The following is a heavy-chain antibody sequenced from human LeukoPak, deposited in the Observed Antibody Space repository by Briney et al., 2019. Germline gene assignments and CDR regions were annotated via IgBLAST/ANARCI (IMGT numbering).Heavy chain of an antibody. Sequence: QAGGSLRLSCAASGFTFSSYAMTWVRQAPGKGLEWVSGISGGGGNTYYADPVKGRFTISRDNSKNTLYLQMNTLRAEDTAVYYCAKDLQLIMLGYFDYWGQGTLVTVSS. D-gene: IGHD2-8*01. CDR1: GFTFSSYA. CDR3: AKDLQLIMLGYFDY. V-gene: IGHV3-23*01. CDR2: ISGGGGNT. J-gene: IGHJ4*02.